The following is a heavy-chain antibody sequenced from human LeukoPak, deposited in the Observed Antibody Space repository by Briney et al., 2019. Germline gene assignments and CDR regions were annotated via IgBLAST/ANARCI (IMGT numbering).Heavy chain of an antibody. CDR3: ARDVGSWGTPPYFDY. D-gene: IGHD7-27*01. V-gene: IGHV3-11*01. CDR2: ISGSGTNI. Sequence: TGGSLRLSCAASGFTLSDYYMSWIRQAPGKGLEWVSYISGSGTNIKYADSAKGRFTIFRDNSKNSLYLQMNSLRAEDTAVYYCARDVGSWGTPPYFDYWGQGTLVTVSS. J-gene: IGHJ4*02. CDR1: GFTLSDYY.